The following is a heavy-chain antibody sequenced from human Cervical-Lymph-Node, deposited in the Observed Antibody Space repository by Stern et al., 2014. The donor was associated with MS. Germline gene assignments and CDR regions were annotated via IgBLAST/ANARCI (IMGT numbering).Heavy chain of an antibody. D-gene: IGHD3-22*01. CDR1: GYAFTGFF. Sequence: VQLVESGAKMKKPGASVKVSCKASGYAFTGFFIHWVRQVPGQGLEWMGRLDPNSDDPTYAQNFQDRVTLPSDTSISTAYLELSRLTSADTAVYYCAREATRIVVGIDYWGQGTQVTVSS. CDR3: AREATRIVVGIDY. J-gene: IGHJ4*02. V-gene: IGHV1-2*06. CDR2: LDPNSDDP.